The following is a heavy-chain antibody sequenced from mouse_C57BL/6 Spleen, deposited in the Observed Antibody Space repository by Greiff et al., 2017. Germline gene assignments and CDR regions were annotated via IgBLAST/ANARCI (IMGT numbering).Heavy chain of an antibody. V-gene: IGHV14-4*01. CDR1: GFNIKDDY. CDR2: IDPENGDT. CDR3: TTLFWDY. J-gene: IGHJ2*01. Sequence: VQLQQSGAELVRPGASVKLSCTASGFNIKDDYMHWVKQRPEQGLEWIGWIDPENGDTEYASKVQGKATITADTSSNTAYLQLSSLTSEDTAVYYCTTLFWDYWGQGTTLTVSS.